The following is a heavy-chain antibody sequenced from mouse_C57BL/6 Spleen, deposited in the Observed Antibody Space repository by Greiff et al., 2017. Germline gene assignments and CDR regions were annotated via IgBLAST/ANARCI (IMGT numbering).Heavy chain of an antibody. V-gene: IGHV3-6*01. Sequence: DVKLQESGPGLVKPSQSLSLTCSVTGYSITSGYYWNWIRQFPGNNLEWMGYISYDGSNNYNPSLKNRISITRDPSKNQFFLKLNSVTTEDTATYYCARGDDYDRIYYFDYWGQGTTLTVSS. J-gene: IGHJ2*01. CDR2: ISYDGSN. CDR3: ARGDDYDRIYYFDY. CDR1: GYSITSGYY. D-gene: IGHD2-4*01.